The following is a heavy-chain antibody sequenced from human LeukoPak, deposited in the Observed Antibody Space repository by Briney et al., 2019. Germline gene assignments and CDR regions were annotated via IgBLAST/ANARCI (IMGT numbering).Heavy chain of an antibody. Sequence: PGGSLRLFCAASGFTVSSNYMSWVRQAPGKGLEWVSVIYSGGSTYYADSVKGRFTISRDNSKNTLYLQMNSLRAEDTAVYYCARDSGSSVDYWGQGTLVTVSS. J-gene: IGHJ4*02. CDR2: IYSGGST. D-gene: IGHD1-26*01. CDR1: GFTVSSNY. V-gene: IGHV3-66*02. CDR3: ARDSGSSVDY.